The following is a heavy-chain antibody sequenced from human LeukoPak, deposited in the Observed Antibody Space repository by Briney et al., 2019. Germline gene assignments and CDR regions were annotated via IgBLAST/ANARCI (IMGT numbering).Heavy chain of an antibody. Sequence: GGSLRLSCAASGFTFSSYGTSWVRQPPGKGPEGVSAISGSGGSPYYADSVKGRFTISRDNSKNTLYLQMNSLRAEDTAVYYCAEFPSGGYSYGSDYWGQGTLVTVSS. CDR3: AEFPSGGYSYGSDY. D-gene: IGHD5-18*01. CDR2: ISGSGGSP. CDR1: GFTFSSYG. V-gene: IGHV3-23*01. J-gene: IGHJ4*02.